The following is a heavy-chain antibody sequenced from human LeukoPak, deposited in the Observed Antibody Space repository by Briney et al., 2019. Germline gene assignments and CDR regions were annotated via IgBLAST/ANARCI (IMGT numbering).Heavy chain of an antibody. D-gene: IGHD6-13*01. CDR1: GFTFSSYS. Sequence: GGSLRLSCAASGFTFSSYSMNWVRQAPGKGLEWVSSISSSSSYIYYADSVKGRFTISRDNAKNSLYLQMNSLRAEDTAVYYCARDPTDRYSSSWYDYYYYMDVWGKGTTVTVSS. CDR3: ARDPTDRYSSSWYDYYYYMDV. V-gene: IGHV3-21*01. J-gene: IGHJ6*03. CDR2: ISSSSSYI.